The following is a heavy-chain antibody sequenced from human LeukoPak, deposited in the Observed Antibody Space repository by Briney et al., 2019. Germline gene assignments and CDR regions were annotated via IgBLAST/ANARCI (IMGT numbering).Heavy chain of an antibody. CDR1: GFTFSSYA. J-gene: IGHJ4*02. CDR3: ARAPKVATIWGLVLDY. CDR2: ISGSGGST. D-gene: IGHD5-12*01. Sequence: GGSLRLSRAASGFTFSSYAMSWVRQAPGKGLEWVSGISGSGGSTYYADSVKGRFTISRDNSKNTLYLQMNSLRAEDTAVYYCARAPKVATIWGLVLDYWGQGTLVTVSS. V-gene: IGHV3-23*01.